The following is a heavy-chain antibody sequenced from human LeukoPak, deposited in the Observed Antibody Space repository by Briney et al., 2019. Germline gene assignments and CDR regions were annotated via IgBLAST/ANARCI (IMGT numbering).Heavy chain of an antibody. CDR2: IKSKTDGSTK. CDR3: TTDLYYDFWSGYYRDSFDI. V-gene: IGHV3-15*01. D-gene: IGHD3-3*01. J-gene: IGHJ3*02. CDR1: GFTLSNAW. Sequence: GGSLRLSCAASGFTLSNAWMSWVRQAAGKGMEWVGRIKSKTDGSTKDCAGAGKGRFGISRDDSKNTLYLQMNGLKTEDTAVYYCTTDLYYDFWSGYYRDSFDIWGQGTMVTVSS.